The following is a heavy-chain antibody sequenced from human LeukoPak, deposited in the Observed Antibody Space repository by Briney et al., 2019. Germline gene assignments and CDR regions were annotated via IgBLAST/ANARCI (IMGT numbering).Heavy chain of an antibody. V-gene: IGHV4-39*07. J-gene: IGHJ4*02. CDR3: ARVSSTVTTPDY. CDR2: ICCSRTT. D-gene: IGHD4-17*01. CDR1: GGSVSSCSFC. Sequence: SETLSLTCTVSGGSVSSCSFCWGWVRQPPGKGLEWIGSICCSRTTYYNPSLKSRGTISMDTSKNHFSLNLNSVTAADTALYYCARVSSTVTTPDYWGQGTLVTVSS.